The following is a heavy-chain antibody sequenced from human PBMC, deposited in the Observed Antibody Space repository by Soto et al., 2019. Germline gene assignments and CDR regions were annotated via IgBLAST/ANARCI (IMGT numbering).Heavy chain of an antibody. CDR3: ARMRGLGEISPYLDY. J-gene: IGHJ4*02. Sequence: QVQLQESGPGLVKPSETLSLTCSISGGSISDYQWNWIRQPPGKGLEWVGYIYYSARTNYNPSLKSRLPISLDTSTRQFSLRLRSVTAADTAVYYCARMRGLGEISPYLDYWGQGALVTVSS. CDR2: IYYSART. D-gene: IGHD3-16*01. V-gene: IGHV4-59*01. CDR1: GGSISDYQ.